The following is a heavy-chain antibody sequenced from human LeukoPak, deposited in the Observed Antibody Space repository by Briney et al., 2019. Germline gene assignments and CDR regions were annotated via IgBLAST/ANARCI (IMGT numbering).Heavy chain of an antibody. CDR1: GFTFSSYS. CDR3: AKADDFWSGYLDY. V-gene: IGHV3-21*01. Sequence: PGGSLRLSCAASGFTFSSYSMNWVRQAPGKGLEWVSFISSSSYYMYYADSVRGRFTIFRDNAKTSLYLQMNNLRAEDTAVYYCAKADDFWSGYLDYWGQGTLVTVSS. D-gene: IGHD3-3*01. J-gene: IGHJ4*02. CDR2: ISSSSYYM.